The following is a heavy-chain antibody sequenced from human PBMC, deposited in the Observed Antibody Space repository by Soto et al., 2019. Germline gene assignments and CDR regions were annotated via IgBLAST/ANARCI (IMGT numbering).Heavy chain of an antibody. CDR1: GYTLTSYG. CDR2: ISGYNGNT. J-gene: IGHJ4*02. D-gene: IGHD5-18*01. CDR3: ARGRGYSYDPPAFDY. Sequence: ASVKVSCKASGYTLTSYGISWVRQAPGQGLEWMGWISGYNGNTNYAQSLQGRVTMTTDTSTSTAYMELRSLRSDDTAMYYCARGRGYSYDPPAFDYWGQGTLVTVSS. V-gene: IGHV1-18*01.